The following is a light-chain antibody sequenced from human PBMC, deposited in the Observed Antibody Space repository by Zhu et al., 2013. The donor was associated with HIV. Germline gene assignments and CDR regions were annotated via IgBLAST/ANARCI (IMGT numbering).Light chain of an antibody. Sequence: QSALTQPASVSGSPGQSITISCAGAITSTATYNLVSWYQQLPSKAPKLLIYEGTKRPSGVSNRFSGSKSGNTASLTISGLQAEDESDYCCCSYAGSTTLLFGGGTKLSVL. J-gene: IGLJ2*01. CDR3: CSYAGSTTLL. CDR1: ITSTATYNL. V-gene: IGLV2-23*01. CDR2: EGT.